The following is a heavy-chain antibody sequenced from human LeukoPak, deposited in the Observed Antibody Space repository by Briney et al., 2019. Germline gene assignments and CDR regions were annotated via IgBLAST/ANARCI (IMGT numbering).Heavy chain of an antibody. CDR1: GFTFSNYA. CDR2: ISTNGGSS. Sequence: GGSLRLSCAASGFTFSNYAMHWVRQAPGKGLEYVSAISTNGGSSYYANSVKGRFSISRDNSKNTLYLQMGSLRAEDMAVYYCARQAVVGVWEVDYWGQGALVTVSS. J-gene: IGHJ4*02. CDR3: ARQAVVGVWEVDY. D-gene: IGHD6-19*01. V-gene: IGHV3-64*01.